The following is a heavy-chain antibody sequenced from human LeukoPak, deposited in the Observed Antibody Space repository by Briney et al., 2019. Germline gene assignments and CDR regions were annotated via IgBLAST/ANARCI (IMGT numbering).Heavy chain of an antibody. V-gene: IGHV3-9*02. CDR2: ISWNSGSI. CDR1: GFTSDDYA. Sequence: GGSLRLSCAASGFTSDDYAMHWVRQAPGKGLEWVSGISWNSGSIGYADSVKGRFTISRDNAKNSLYLQMNSLRAEDTALYYCAKDLGGGLAVGAFDIWGQGTMVTVSS. D-gene: IGHD6-19*01. CDR3: AKDLGGGLAVGAFDI. J-gene: IGHJ3*02.